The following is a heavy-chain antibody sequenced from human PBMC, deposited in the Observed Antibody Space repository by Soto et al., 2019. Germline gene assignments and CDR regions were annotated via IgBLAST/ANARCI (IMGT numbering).Heavy chain of an antibody. CDR3: AKVYYDFWSGSTIGMDV. CDR2: ISGSGGST. J-gene: IGHJ6*02. Sequence: GGSLRLSCAASGFTFSTFDMSWVRQPPGKGLEWVSVISGSGGSTYYADSVKGRFTISRDNSKNTLYLQMNSLRAEDTAVYYCAKVYYDFWSGSTIGMDVWGQGTTVTVSS. CDR1: GFTFSTFD. V-gene: IGHV3-23*01. D-gene: IGHD3-3*01.